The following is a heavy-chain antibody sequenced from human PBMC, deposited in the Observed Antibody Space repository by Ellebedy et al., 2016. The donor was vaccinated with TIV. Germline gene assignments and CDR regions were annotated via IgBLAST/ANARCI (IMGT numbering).Heavy chain of an antibody. Sequence: SETLSLTCAVYGGSFSGYYWSWIRQPPGKGLEWIGEINQSGRTNYNPSLDKGRVTISVDTSKNQFSLRLSSVTVADTAVYYCAEGRSEWYYFDYWGQGTPVTVSS. D-gene: IGHD3-3*01. V-gene: IGHV4-34*01. J-gene: IGHJ4*02. CDR1: GGSFSGYY. CDR3: AEGRSEWYYFDY. CDR2: INQSGRT.